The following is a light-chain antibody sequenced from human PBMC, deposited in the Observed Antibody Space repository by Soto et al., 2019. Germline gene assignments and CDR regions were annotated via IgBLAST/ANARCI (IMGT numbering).Light chain of an antibody. CDR1: SSDVGGYNY. Sequence: QSALTQPASVSGSPGQSITISCTGTSSDVGGYNYVSWYQQHPGTSPKLMIYVVSNRPSGVSNRFSGSKSGNTASLIISGRQAEDEGDYYCSSYTARSTWVFGGGTKVTVL. V-gene: IGLV2-14*01. J-gene: IGLJ3*02. CDR3: SSYTARSTWV. CDR2: VVS.